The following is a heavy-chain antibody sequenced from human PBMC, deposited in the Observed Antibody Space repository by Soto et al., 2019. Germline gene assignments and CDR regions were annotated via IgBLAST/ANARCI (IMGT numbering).Heavy chain of an antibody. Sequence: LRLSCAASGFTFSSYEMNWVRQAPGKGLEWVSYISSSGSTIYYADSVKGRFTISRDNAKNSLYLQMNSLRAEDTAVYYCARAQSYYDFWSGYFDLPMDVWGQGTTVTVSS. J-gene: IGHJ6*02. CDR1: GFTFSSYE. CDR3: ARAQSYYDFWSGYFDLPMDV. V-gene: IGHV3-48*03. D-gene: IGHD3-3*01. CDR2: ISSSGSTI.